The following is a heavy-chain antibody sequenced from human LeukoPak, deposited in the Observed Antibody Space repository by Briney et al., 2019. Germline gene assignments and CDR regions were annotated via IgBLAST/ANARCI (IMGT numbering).Heavy chain of an antibody. J-gene: IGHJ4*02. Sequence: GGSLRLSCAAPGITFSNYNMNWVRQAPGKGLEWISSITSSSSYTFYADSVKGRFTISRDNAKNSLYLQMNSLRAEDTAVYYCARDTVTMVRGVPYYFDYWGQGTLVTVSS. D-gene: IGHD3-10*01. CDR2: ITSSSSYT. CDR3: ARDTVTMVRGVPYYFDY. V-gene: IGHV3-21*01. CDR1: GITFSNYN.